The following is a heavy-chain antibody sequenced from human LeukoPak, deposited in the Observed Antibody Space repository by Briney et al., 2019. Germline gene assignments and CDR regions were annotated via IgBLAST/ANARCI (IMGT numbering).Heavy chain of an antibody. CDR2: IFYDGSNK. D-gene: IGHD6-13*01. CDR1: GFTFSNYA. J-gene: IGHJ4*02. CDR3: ARDIWVRAAAGTVDY. Sequence: GGSLRLSCAASGFTFSNYAMHWVRQAPGKGLEWVAVIFYDGSNKYYADSVKGRFTISRDNSKNTLYLQMNSLRAEDTAVYYCARDIWVRAAAGTVDYWGQGTLVTVSS. V-gene: IGHV3-30*04.